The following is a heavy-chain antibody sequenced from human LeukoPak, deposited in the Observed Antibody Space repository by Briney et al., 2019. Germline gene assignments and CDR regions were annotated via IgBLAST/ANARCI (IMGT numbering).Heavy chain of an antibody. V-gene: IGHV1-24*01. CDR3: ATGSQGSYTTFSDFDY. J-gene: IGHJ4*02. CDR1: GYTLTELS. D-gene: IGHD2-15*01. Sequence: GASVKVSCKVSGYTLTELSMHWVRQAPGKGLEWMGGFDPEDGETIYAQKFQGRVTMTEDTSTDTAYMELSSLRSEDTAVYYCATGSQGSYTTFSDFDYWGQGTMVTVSS. CDR2: FDPEDGET.